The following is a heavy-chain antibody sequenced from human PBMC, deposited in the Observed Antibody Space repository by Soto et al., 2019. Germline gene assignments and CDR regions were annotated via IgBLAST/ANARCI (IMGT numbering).Heavy chain of an antibody. CDR3: ARDRIYSSSWYDY. Sequence: QVQLVESGGGVVQPGRSLRLSCAASGFTFSSYAMHWVRQAPDKGLEWVAVIPYDGSNKYYADSVKGRFTISRDNSKNTLYLKMNSLRAEDTAVYYCARDRIYSSSWYDYWGHATLVTVSS. D-gene: IGHD6-13*01. V-gene: IGHV3-30*04. CDR1: GFTFSSYA. J-gene: IGHJ5*01. CDR2: IPYDGSNK.